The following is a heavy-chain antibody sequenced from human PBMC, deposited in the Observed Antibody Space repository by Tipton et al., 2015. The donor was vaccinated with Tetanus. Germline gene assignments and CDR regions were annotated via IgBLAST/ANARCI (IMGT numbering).Heavy chain of an antibody. Sequence: TLSLTCTVSGGSINNYYWSWIRQPPGRGLEWIAYIFYSGSTNYSPSLKSRVTISVDTSKNQFSLRLNSVTAADTAMYYCARGSDIVVVPGVTRADWFDPWGQGTLVTVSS. D-gene: IGHD2-2*01. V-gene: IGHV4-59*01. J-gene: IGHJ5*02. CDR2: IFYSGST. CDR1: GGSINNYY. CDR3: ARGSDIVVVPGVTRADWFDP.